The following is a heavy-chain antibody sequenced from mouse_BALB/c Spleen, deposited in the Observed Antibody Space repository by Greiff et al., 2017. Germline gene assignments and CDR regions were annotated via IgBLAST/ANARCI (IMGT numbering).Heavy chain of an antibody. CDR1: GFNIKDTY. CDR2: IDPANGNT. V-gene: IGHV14-3*02. Sequence: EVQLQQSGAELVKPGASVKLSCTASGFNIKDTYMHWVKQRPEQGLEWIGRIDPANGNTKYDPKFQGKATITADTSSNTAYLQLSSLTSEDTAVYYCAPTRIRTRAFAYWGQGTLVTVSA. D-gene: IGHD2-4*01. J-gene: IGHJ3*01. CDR3: APTRIRTRAFAY.